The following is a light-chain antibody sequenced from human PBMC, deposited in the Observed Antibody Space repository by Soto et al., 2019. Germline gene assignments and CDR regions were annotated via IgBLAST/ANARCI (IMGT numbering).Light chain of an antibody. Sequence: EIVLTQSPATLSLSPGERATLSCRASQSVSTSLAWYPNQPGQAPRLLIHDASYRASGIPDRFRGSGSGTDFNLSISELETEEFAVYECQHRSGWPRSVGRGTKVEIK. J-gene: IGKJ4*01. CDR2: DAS. V-gene: IGKV3-11*01. CDR3: QHRSGWPRS. CDR1: QSVSTS.